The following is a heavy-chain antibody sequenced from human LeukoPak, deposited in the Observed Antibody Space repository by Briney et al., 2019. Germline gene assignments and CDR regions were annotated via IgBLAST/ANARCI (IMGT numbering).Heavy chain of an antibody. CDR1: GFTFSSNY. Sequence: GGSVRLSCAASGFTFSSNYMSWVRQAPGKGLEWVSVIYSGRNTYYADSVKGRFTISRDKSKNTVYLQMNSLRAEDTAVYHCARHFSSGYSFDYWGQGTLVNVSP. D-gene: IGHD6-19*01. V-gene: IGHV3-66*04. CDR3: ARHFSSGYSFDY. CDR2: IYSGRNT. J-gene: IGHJ4*02.